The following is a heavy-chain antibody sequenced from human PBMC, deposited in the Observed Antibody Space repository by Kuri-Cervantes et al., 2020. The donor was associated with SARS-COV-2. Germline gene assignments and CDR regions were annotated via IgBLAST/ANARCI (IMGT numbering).Heavy chain of an antibody. J-gene: IGHJ4*02. Sequence: ASVKVSCKASGYTFTGYYMHWVRQAPGQGLEWMGWINPNSGGTNYAQKFQGRVTMTRDTSISTAGMELSSLRSEDTAVYYCATGMSGSYPHAYRTDYWGQGTLVTVSS. V-gene: IGHV1-2*02. CDR1: GYTFTGYY. D-gene: IGHD1-26*01. CDR3: ATGMSGSYPHAYRTDY. CDR2: INPNSGGT.